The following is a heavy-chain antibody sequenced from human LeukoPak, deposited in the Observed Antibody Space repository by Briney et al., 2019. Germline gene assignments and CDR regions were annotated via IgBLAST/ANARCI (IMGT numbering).Heavy chain of an antibody. CDR1: GESFSGYY. Sequence: SETLSLTCAVYGESFSGYYWSWIRQPPGKGLEWIGEINHSGSTNYNPSLKSRVTISVDTSKNQFSLKLSSVTAADTAVYYCELFVVVVPAANYRRGVVDNTADYWGQGTVVTVSS. CDR3: ELFVVVVPAANYRRGVVDNTADY. V-gene: IGHV4-34*01. D-gene: IGHD2-2*01. J-gene: IGHJ4*02. CDR2: INHSGST.